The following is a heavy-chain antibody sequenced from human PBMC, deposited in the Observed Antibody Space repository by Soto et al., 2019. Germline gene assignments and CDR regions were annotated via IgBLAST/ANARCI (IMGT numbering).Heavy chain of an antibody. V-gene: IGHV5-10-1*01. CDR3: ARQGYSSSWYSSYYYYYGMDV. CDR2: IDPSDSYT. CDR1: GYSFTSYW. Sequence: PGESLKISCNGSGYSFTSYWISWVRQMPGKGLEWMGRIDPSDSYTNYSPSFQGHVTISADKSISTAYLQWSSLKASDTAMYYCARQGYSSSWYSSYYYYYGMDVWGQGTTVTVSS. J-gene: IGHJ6*02. D-gene: IGHD6-13*01.